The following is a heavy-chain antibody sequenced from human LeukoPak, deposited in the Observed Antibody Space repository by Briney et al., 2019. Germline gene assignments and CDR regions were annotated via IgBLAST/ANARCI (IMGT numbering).Heavy chain of an antibody. V-gene: IGHV1-46*01. CDR2: VDPSGDIA. CDR1: GYTFIHYY. D-gene: IGHD3-10*01. Sequence: ASVKVSCKTSGYTFIHYYMHWVRQASGEGFDWMGIVDPSGDIATYAQKFQGRVTLTTDTSTSTFYMELGSLRSEDTAIYYCARDSFGVRGFDHWGQGTPVTVSS. CDR3: ARDSFGVRGFDH. J-gene: IGHJ4*02.